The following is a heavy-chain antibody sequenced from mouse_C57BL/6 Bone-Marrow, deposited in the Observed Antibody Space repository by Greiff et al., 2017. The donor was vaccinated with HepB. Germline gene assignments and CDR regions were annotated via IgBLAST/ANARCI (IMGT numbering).Heavy chain of an antibody. Sequence: EVKLQQSGPELVKPGASVKISCKASGYSFTDYNMNWVKQSNGKSLEWIGVINPNYGTTSYNQKFKGKATLTVDTSSSTAYMELHSLTSEDSAVYFCARIGYYYGSSHWYFDVWGTGTTVTVSS. CDR1: GYSFTDYN. D-gene: IGHD1-1*01. J-gene: IGHJ1*03. V-gene: IGHV1-39*01. CDR2: INPNYGTT. CDR3: ARIGYYYGSSHWYFDV.